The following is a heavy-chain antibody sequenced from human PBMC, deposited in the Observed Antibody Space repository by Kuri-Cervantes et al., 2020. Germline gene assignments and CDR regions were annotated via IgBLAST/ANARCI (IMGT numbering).Heavy chain of an antibody. CDR3: AKDQWDHYYDSSGYSSVYYGMDV. D-gene: IGHD3-22*01. CDR1: GFTFSSYG. V-gene: IGHV3-30*18. CDR2: ISYDGSNK. J-gene: IGHJ6*02. Sequence: GGSLRLSCAASGFTFSSYGMHWVRQAPGKGLEWVAVISYDGSNKYYADSVKGRFTISRDNSKNTLYLQMNSLRAEDTAVYYCAKDQWDHYYDSSGYSSVYYGMDVWGQGTTVTVSS.